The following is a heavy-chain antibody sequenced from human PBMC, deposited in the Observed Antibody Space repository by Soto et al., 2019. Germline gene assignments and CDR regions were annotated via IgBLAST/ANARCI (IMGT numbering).Heavy chain of an antibody. Sequence: CGPRIPSCAASGVTFCSYSMSWVRQAPWKGLEWVSAISGSGGSTYYADSVKGRFAISRDSAGTSLFLRMDSVKVEDTAVYHCARVHLVAGSAFYCAMDVWGPGTAVTVSS. CDR2: ISGSGGST. V-gene: IGHV3-23*01. CDR1: GVTFCSYS. J-gene: IGHJ6*02. D-gene: IGHD6-6*01. CDR3: ARVHLVAGSAFYCAMDV.